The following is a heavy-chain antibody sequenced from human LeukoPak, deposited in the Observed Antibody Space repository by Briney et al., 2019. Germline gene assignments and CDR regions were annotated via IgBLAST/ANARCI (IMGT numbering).Heavy chain of an antibody. D-gene: IGHD3-10*01. J-gene: IGHJ1*01. Sequence: PGGSLRLSCAASGFTFSSYGMHWVRQAPGKGLEWVAFIRYDGSNKYYADSVKGRFTISRDNSKNTLYLQMNSLRAEDTAVYYCAKGNYYGSGSYYPPWHWGQGTLVTVSS. CDR2: IRYDGSNK. CDR1: GFTFSSYG. V-gene: IGHV3-30*02. CDR3: AKGNYYGSGSYYPPWH.